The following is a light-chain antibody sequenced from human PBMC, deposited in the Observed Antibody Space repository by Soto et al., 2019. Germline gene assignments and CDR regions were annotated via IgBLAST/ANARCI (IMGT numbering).Light chain of an antibody. V-gene: IGKV3-15*01. CDR3: QQFNYWPPIT. CDR2: GAS. Sequence: EVVLTQSPAALSVSPGGRSTRSFGASQSVSINLAGYQQIPGRAPRLLIYGASTRASGIPARFSASGSGTEFTLTISSLQSEDFAVYYCQQFNYWPPITFGQGTRLEI. CDR1: QSVSIN. J-gene: IGKJ5*01.